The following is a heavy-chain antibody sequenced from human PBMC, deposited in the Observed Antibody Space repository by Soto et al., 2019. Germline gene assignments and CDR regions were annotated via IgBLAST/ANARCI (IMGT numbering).Heavy chain of an antibody. CDR3: ATCQLGEYYYAMDI. Sequence: ETLSLTCGVSGDSITTYKWWTWVRQTPGKGLEWIGEIYDSGNTRYNPSLKIRVTISKDTSKNELSLKLNSVTVADTAVYYCATCQLGEYYYAMDIWGQGTTVTVYS. CDR1: GDSITTYKW. V-gene: IGHV4-4*02. D-gene: IGHD7-27*01. J-gene: IGHJ6*02. CDR2: IYDSGNT.